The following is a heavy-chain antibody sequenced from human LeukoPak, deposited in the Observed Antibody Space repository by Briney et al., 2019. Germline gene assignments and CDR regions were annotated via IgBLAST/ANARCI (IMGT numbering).Heavy chain of an antibody. D-gene: IGHD3-22*01. J-gene: IGHJ4*02. V-gene: IGHV3-53*01. CDR2: ISIGVST. CDR1: GFTASTDY. CDR3: ARANYYYRSGYPFYCDY. Sequence: PVGSLRLSCAASGFTASTDYMSSVRHTPRGGLEWGSIISIGVSTSYATSLKGRFTISRYNSKNTSFLQMNSLRPERTPVCYCARANYYYRSGYPFYCDYGGQGTLVTVSS.